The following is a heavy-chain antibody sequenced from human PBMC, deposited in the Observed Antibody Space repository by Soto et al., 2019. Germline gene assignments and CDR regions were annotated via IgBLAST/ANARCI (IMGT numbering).Heavy chain of an antibody. CDR2: ISYDGSNK. D-gene: IGHD6-19*01. Sequence: GGSLRLSCAASGFTFSSYAMHWVRQAPGKGLEWVAVISYDGSNKYYADSVKGRFTISRDNSKNTLYLQMNSLRAEDTAVYYCARVGVAVAPPLSFFDYWGQGTLVTVSS. CDR3: ARVGVAVAPPLSFFDY. V-gene: IGHV3-30-3*01. J-gene: IGHJ4*02. CDR1: GFTFSSYA.